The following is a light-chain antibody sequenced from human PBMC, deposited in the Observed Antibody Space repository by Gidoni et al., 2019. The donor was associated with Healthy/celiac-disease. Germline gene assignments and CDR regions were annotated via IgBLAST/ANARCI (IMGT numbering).Light chain of an antibody. V-gene: IGKV3D-7*01. CDR2: CAS. CDR3: QQDSSRT. J-gene: IGKJ2*01. CDR1: QSVSSSY. Sequence: EIVMTQSPATLSLSPGERATLSCRASQSVSSSYLSWYQQKPGQAPRLLIYCASPRATGIPARFSGSGSGTDFTLTISSLQPEDFAVYYCQQDSSRTFGQGTKLEIK.